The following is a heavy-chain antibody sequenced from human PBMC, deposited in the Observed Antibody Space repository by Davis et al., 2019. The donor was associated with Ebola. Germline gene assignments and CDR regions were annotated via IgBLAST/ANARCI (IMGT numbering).Heavy chain of an antibody. V-gene: IGHV4-59*01. CDR3: AREGGCSGGRCYFNNWFDP. CDR1: GVSINSFY. D-gene: IGHD2-15*01. CDR2: IYYSGST. J-gene: IGHJ5*02. Sequence: MPSETLSLTCTVSGVSINSFYWSWIRQSPGKGLEWIGYIYYSGSTNYNPSLKGRVTISVDTSKKQFSLKLSSVTAADTAVYYCAREGGCSGGRCYFNNWFDPWGQGTLVTVSS.